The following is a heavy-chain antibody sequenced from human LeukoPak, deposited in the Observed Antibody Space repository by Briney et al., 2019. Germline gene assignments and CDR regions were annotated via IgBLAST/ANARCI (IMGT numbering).Heavy chain of an antibody. Sequence: PSETLSLTCAGYGGSFSGYYWSWTRQPPGKGLEWIGEINHSGSANYNPSLKSRVTISVDTSKNQFSLKLSSVTAADTAVYYCATELGDTDYWGQGTLVTVSS. CDR2: INHSGSA. J-gene: IGHJ4*02. CDR3: ATELGDTDY. D-gene: IGHD4-17*01. CDR1: GGSFSGYY. V-gene: IGHV4-34*01.